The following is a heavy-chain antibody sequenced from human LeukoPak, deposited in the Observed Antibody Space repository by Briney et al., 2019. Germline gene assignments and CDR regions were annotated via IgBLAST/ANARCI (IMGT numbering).Heavy chain of an antibody. D-gene: IGHD5-18*01. Sequence: GRSLRLSCAASGFTFSSYGMHWVRQAPGKGLEWVAVIWYDGSNKYYADSVKGRFTISRDNSKNTLYLQMNSLRAEDTAVYHCARKDVDTAMVPKTGYYYYGMDVWGKGTTVTVSS. CDR1: GFTFSSYG. CDR2: IWYDGSNK. V-gene: IGHV3-33*01. CDR3: ARKDVDTAMVPKTGYYYYGMDV. J-gene: IGHJ6*04.